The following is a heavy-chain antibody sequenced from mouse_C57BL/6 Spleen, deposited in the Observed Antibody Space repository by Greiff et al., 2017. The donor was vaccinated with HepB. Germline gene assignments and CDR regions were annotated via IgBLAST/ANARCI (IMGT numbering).Heavy chain of an antibody. V-gene: IGHV1-69*01. Sequence: QVQLKQPGAELVMPGASVKLSCKASGYTFTSYWMHWVKQRPGQGLEWIGEIDPSDSYTNYNQKFKGKSTLTVDKSSSTAYMQLSSLTSEDSAVYYCARGITTFFDYWGQGTTLTVSS. D-gene: IGHD1-1*01. CDR2: IDPSDSYT. CDR1: GYTFTSYW. CDR3: ARGITTFFDY. J-gene: IGHJ2*01.